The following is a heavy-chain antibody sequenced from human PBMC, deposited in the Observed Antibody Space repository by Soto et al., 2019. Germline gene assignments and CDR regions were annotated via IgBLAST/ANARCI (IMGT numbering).Heavy chain of an antibody. V-gene: IGHV4-4*02. D-gene: IGHD6-19*01. J-gene: IGHJ4*02. Sequence: QVQLQESGPGLVKPSGTLSLTCAVSGGSISSSNWWTWVRQPPGKGLEWIGEVFHSGSTNYKSYLKRRVSMSVDKSKNQISLKLSSVTAADTAVYYCATATVPGSAFDYWGQGTLVTVSS. CDR3: ATATVPGSAFDY. CDR2: VFHSGST. CDR1: GGSISSSNW.